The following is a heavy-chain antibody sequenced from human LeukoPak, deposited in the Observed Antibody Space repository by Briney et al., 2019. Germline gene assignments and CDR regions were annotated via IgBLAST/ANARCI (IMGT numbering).Heavy chain of an antibody. CDR1: GFTFSNAW. CDR2: IKSKTDGGTT. J-gene: IGHJ6*04. V-gene: IGHV3-15*01. CDR3: TTDVRNYYYYGMDV. Sequence: PGGSLRLSCAASGFTFSNAWMSWVRQAPGKGLEWVGRIKSKTDGGTTDYAAPVKGRFTISRDDSKNTLYLQMNSLKTEDTAVYYCTTDVRNYYYYGMDVWGKGTTVTVSS.